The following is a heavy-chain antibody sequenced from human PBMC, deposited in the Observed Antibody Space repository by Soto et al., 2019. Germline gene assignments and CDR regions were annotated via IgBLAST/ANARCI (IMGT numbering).Heavy chain of an antibody. CDR1: GGSISSYY. D-gene: IGHD6-6*01. CDR2: IYYSGST. CDR3: ARGPRMYLSSS. J-gene: IGHJ5*02. Sequence: PSETLPLTWTVSGGSISSYYWSWIRQPPGKGLEWIGYIYYSGSTNYNPSLKSRVTISVDTSKNQFSLKLSSVTAADTAVYYCARGPRMYLSSSWGQGTLVTVSS. V-gene: IGHV4-59*01.